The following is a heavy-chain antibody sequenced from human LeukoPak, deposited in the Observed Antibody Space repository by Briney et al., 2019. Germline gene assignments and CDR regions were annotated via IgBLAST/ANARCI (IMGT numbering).Heavy chain of an antibody. V-gene: IGHV4-59*08. CDR3: ARALDYWGNFDY. CDR1: GGSISSYY. CDR2: IYYSGST. D-gene: IGHD4-23*01. J-gene: IGHJ4*02. Sequence: SETLSLTCTVSGGSISSYYWSWIRQPPGKGLEWIGYIYYSGSTNYNPSLKSRVTISVDTSKNQFSLKLSSVTAADTAVYYCARALDYWGNFDYWGQGILVTVSS.